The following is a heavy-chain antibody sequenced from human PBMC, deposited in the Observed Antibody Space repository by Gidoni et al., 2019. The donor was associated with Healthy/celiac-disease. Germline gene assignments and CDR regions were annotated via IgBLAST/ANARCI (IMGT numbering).Heavy chain of an antibody. V-gene: IGHV1-69*02. CDR1: GGTFSSYT. J-gene: IGHJ5*02. CDR2: IITILGIA. CDR3: ASDLNWFDP. Sequence: QVQLVQSGAEVKKPGSSVKFSCTASGGTFSSYTISWGRQAPGQGLEWMGRIITILGIANYEQKFQGRVTITADKSTSTAYMELSSLRSEDTAVYYCASDLNWFDPWGQGTLVTVSS.